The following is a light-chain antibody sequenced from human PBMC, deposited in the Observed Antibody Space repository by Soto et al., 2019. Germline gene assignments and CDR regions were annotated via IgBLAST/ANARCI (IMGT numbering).Light chain of an antibody. CDR3: SSYTSSSTPYV. CDR2: EVS. Sequence: QSVLTQPASVSGSPGQSITISCTGTSSGVGGYNYVSWYQQHPGKAPKLMIYEVSNRPSGVSNRFSGSKSGNTASLTISGLQAEDEADYYCSSYTSSSTPYVLGTGTKVTVL. J-gene: IGLJ1*01. V-gene: IGLV2-14*01. CDR1: SSGVGGYNY.